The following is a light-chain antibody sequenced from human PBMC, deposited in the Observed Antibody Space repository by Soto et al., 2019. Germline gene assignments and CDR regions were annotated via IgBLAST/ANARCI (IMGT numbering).Light chain of an antibody. CDR2: AAS. J-gene: IGKJ1*01. V-gene: IGKV3-20*01. Sequence: EIVLTQSPGTLTLSPGERATLSCRASQSVRSNYLAWYQQGPGQAPRLLIFAASSRATGIPDRFSGSGSGTDFTLTISRLEPEDFAVYYCQQYSTSPWTFGQRTKV. CDR3: QQYSTSPWT. CDR1: QSVRSNY.